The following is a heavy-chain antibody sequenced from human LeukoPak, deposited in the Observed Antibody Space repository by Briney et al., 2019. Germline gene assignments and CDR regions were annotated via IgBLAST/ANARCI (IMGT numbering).Heavy chain of an antibody. Sequence: ASVKVSCKASGYTFTSYYMHWVRQAPGQGLEWMGIINPSGGSTSYAQKFQGRVTITRNTSISTAYMELSSLRSEDTAVYYCARGYYDPLFYYYYYMDVWGKGTTVTVSS. CDR1: GYTFTSYY. CDR3: ARGYYDPLFYYYYYMDV. V-gene: IGHV1-46*01. CDR2: INPSGGST. D-gene: IGHD3-22*01. J-gene: IGHJ6*03.